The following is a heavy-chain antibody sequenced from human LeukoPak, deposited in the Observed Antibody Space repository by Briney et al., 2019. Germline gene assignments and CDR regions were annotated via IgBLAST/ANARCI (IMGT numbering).Heavy chain of an antibody. J-gene: IGHJ6*02. CDR3: ARSARSSGWYPNYYYYGMDV. CDR2: IYYSGST. D-gene: IGHD6-19*01. V-gene: IGHV4-59*08. CDR1: GGSFSGYY. Sequence: PSETLSLTCAVYGGSFSGYYWSWIRQPPGKGLEWIGYIYYSGSTNYNPSLKSRVTISVDTSKNQFSLKLSSVTAADTAVYYCARSARSSGWYPNYYYYGMDVWGQGTTVTVSS.